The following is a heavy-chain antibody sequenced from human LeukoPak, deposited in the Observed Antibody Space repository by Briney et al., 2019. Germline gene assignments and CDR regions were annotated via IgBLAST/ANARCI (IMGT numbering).Heavy chain of an antibody. D-gene: IGHD3-16*01. CDR3: ARVFGRQLPDY. J-gene: IGHJ4*02. Sequence: ASVKVSCKASGYTFTSYDINWVRQAPGQGLEWMGWINPNSGGTNYAQNFQGRVTMTRDTSISIAYMELSRLRSDDTAVYYCARVFGRQLPDYWGQGTLVTVSS. V-gene: IGHV1-2*02. CDR2: INPNSGGT. CDR1: GYTFTSYD.